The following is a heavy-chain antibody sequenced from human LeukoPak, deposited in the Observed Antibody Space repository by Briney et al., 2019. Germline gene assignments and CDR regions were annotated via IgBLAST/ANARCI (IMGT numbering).Heavy chain of an antibody. CDR1: GFTFSNYV. D-gene: IGHD3-10*02. V-gene: IGHV3-49*04. J-gene: IGHJ4*02. CDR2: IRSKALYGTS. CDR3: VRESVRDYYFDY. Sequence: GGSLRLSCAASGFTFSNYVMSWVRQAPGKGLEWVGFIRSKALYGTSEYAASVEGRFTISRDDSNSIVYLQMNSLKTEDTAVYFCVRESVRDYYFDYWGQGTLVTVSS.